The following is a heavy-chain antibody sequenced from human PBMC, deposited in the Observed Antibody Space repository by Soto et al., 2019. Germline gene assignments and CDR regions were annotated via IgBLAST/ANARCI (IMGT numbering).Heavy chain of an antibody. Sequence: PGGSLRLSCAASGFTFSNYWMHWVRQTPGMGLVWVSRINSDGTSTTYADSAKGRFTVSLDNAKKTLYLQMNSLRAEYTAVYFCTRGKYSVTWYEPSDIWGRGTMVTVSS. V-gene: IGHV3-74*01. CDR2: INSDGTST. D-gene: IGHD5-12*01. CDR3: TRGKYSVTWYEPSDI. J-gene: IGHJ3*02. CDR1: GFTFSNYW.